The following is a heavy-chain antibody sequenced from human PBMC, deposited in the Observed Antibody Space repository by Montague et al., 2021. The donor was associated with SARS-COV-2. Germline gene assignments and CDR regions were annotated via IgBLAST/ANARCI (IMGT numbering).Heavy chain of an antibody. CDR3: ARGGYYDSSGHSLLYYYYGMDV. D-gene: IGHD3-22*01. J-gene: IGHJ6*02. Sequence: TLSLTCTVSGGSISSGRYYWSWIRQHPGKGLEWIGYIYYSGSTYYNPSLKSRVTISVDTSKNQFSLKLSSVTAADTAVYYCARGGYYDSSGHSLLYYYYGMDVWGQGTTVTVSS. V-gene: IGHV4-31*03. CDR2: IYYSGST. CDR1: GGSISSGRYY.